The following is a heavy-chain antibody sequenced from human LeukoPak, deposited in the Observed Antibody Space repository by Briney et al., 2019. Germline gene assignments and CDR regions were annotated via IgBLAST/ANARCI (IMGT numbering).Heavy chain of an antibody. CDR3: ARGETGTTEHFDY. Sequence: SETLSLTCTVYGGSFSGYYWSWIRQPPGKGLEWIGEINHSGSTNYNPSLKSRVTISVDTSKNQFSLKLSSVTAADTAVYYCARGETGTTEHFDYWGQGTLVTVSS. CDR1: GGSFSGYY. V-gene: IGHV4-34*01. J-gene: IGHJ4*02. CDR2: INHSGST. D-gene: IGHD1-1*01.